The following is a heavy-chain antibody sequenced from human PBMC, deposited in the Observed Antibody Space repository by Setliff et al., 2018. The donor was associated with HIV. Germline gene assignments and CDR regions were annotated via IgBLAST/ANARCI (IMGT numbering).Heavy chain of an antibody. J-gene: IGHJ4*02. Sequence: GGSLRLSCAASGLTFSICSMNWVRQAPGKGLEWISYISTSQITDYADSVKGRFTVSRDNAKKSLYLQLNGLRAEDTAVYYCAGGPVAAGPPEFDYWGRGTLVTVSS. CDR1: GLTFSICS. D-gene: IGHD6-6*01. CDR2: ISTSQIT. CDR3: AGGPVAAGPPEFDY. V-gene: IGHV3-48*01.